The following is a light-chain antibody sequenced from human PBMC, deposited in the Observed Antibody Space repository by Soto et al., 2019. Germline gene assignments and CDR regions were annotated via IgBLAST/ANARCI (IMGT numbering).Light chain of an antibody. CDR3: QRFDNSPT. Sequence: EIVLTQSPATLSLSPGERVTLSCGASQSLTNNFLAWYQQRPGLAPKLLIFDVSTRATGIPDRFSGSGSGTHFTLTISTLEPEDFAVYYCQRFDNSPTFGGGTKVEFQ. J-gene: IGKJ4*01. CDR1: QSLTNNF. V-gene: IGKV3D-20*01. CDR2: DVS.